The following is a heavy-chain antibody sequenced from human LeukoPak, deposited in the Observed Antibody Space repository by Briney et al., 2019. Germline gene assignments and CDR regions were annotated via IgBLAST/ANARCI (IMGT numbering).Heavy chain of an antibody. CDR2: VFTTGTT. Sequence: GGSLRLSCVPSGFTVSSHYISWFRQAPGKGLEWASVVFTTGTTYYADSVKGRFTFSRDTLKNTVYLQMNSLTAEDTALYYCAGDRRTSGWYASWGQGTLVTVSS. D-gene: IGHD6-19*01. J-gene: IGHJ5*01. V-gene: IGHV3-53*01. CDR3: AGDRRTSGWYAS. CDR1: GFTVSSHY.